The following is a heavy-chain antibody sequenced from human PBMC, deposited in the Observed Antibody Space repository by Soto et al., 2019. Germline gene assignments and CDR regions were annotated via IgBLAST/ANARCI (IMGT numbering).Heavy chain of an antibody. CDR2: ISSSSSYT. CDR3: ARGSGSWYNWFDP. J-gene: IGHJ5*02. CDR1: GFTFSDYY. D-gene: IGHD1-26*01. Sequence: QVQLVESGGGLVKPGGSLRLSCAASGFTFSDYYMSWIRQAPGKGLEWVSYISSSSSYTNYADSVKGRFTISRDNAKNSLYLQMKSLRAEDTAVYYCARGSGSWYNWFDPWGQGTLVTVSS. V-gene: IGHV3-11*06.